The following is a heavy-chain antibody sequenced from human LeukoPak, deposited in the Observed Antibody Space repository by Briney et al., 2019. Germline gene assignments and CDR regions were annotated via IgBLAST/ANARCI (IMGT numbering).Heavy chain of an antibody. CDR1: GYTFTSYG. V-gene: IGHV1-18*01. CDR3: ARLTGPILTGYYSHY. J-gene: IGHJ4*02. Sequence: GASVKVSCKASGYTFTSYGISWVRQAPGQGLEWMGWISAYNGSTNYAQKLQGRVTMTTDTSTSTAYMELRSLRSDDTAVYYCARLTGPILTGYYSHYWGQGTLVTVSS. D-gene: IGHD3-9*01. CDR2: ISAYNGST.